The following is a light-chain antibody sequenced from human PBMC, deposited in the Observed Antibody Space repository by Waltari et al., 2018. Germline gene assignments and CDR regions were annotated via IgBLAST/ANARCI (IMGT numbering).Light chain of an antibody. CDR2: WAS. CDR1: QSVLYSSNNKNY. V-gene: IGKV4-1*01. CDR3: QQYYSTPYT. Sequence: DIVMTQSPDSLAVSLGVRATINCQSSQSVLYSSNNKNYLAWYQQKPGQPPKLLIYWASTREFGVPDRFSGSRSGTDFTLTISSLQAEDVAVYYCQQYYSTPYTFGQGTKLEIK. J-gene: IGKJ2*01.